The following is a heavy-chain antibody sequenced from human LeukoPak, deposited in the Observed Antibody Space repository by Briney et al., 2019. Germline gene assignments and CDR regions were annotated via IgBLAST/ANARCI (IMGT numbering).Heavy chain of an antibody. CDR2: IYYSGST. D-gene: IGHD2-2*02. J-gene: IGHJ4*02. V-gene: IGHV4-30-4*01. CDR3: ARGYCSSTSCYSHYDILTGYLYDFDY. CDR1: GGSISSGDYY. Sequence: PSETLSLTCTVSGGSISSGDYYWSWIRQPPGKGLEWIGYIYYSGSTYYNPSLKSRVTISVDTSKNQFSLKLSSVTAADTAVYYCARGYCSSTSCYSHYDILTGYLYDFDYWGQGTLVTVSS.